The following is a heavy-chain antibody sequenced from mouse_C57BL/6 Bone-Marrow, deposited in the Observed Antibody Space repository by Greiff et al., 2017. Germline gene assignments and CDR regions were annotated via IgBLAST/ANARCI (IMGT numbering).Heavy chain of an antibody. J-gene: IGHJ3*01. CDR3: AREDGYDVFAY. D-gene: IGHD2-2*01. Sequence: QVQLQQPGAELVLPGASVKLSCKASGYTFTSYWMHWVKQRPGPGLEWIGEIDPSDSYTNYNQKFKGKSTLTVDKSSSTAYMQLSSLTSEDSAVYYCAREDGYDVFAYWGQGTLVTVSA. CDR1: GYTFTSYW. V-gene: IGHV1-69*01. CDR2: IDPSDSYT.